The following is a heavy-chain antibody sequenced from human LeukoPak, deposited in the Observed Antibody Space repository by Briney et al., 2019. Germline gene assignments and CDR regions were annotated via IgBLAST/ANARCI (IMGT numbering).Heavy chain of an antibody. Sequence: SETLSLTCTVSGGSISSYYWSWIRQPPGKGLEWIGYIYYSGSTNYNPSLKSRVTISVGTSKNQFSLKLSSVTAADTAVYYCARIFDGPFDPWGQGTLVTVSS. V-gene: IGHV4-59*01. D-gene: IGHD3-9*01. CDR2: IYYSGST. CDR3: ARIFDGPFDP. J-gene: IGHJ5*02. CDR1: GGSISSYY.